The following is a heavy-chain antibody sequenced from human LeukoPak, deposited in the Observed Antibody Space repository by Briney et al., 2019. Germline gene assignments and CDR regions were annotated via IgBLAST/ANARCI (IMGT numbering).Heavy chain of an antibody. D-gene: IGHD1-1*01. CDR2: IDISGGST. Sequence: GGSLRLSCAASGFAFSSHAMCWVRQAPGEGLEWVSSIDISGGSTYYADSAEGRFTISRDNSKNTLYLQMNGLRVEDTALYYCANEVRPNDYWGQGTLVTVSS. CDR3: ANEVRPNDY. CDR1: GFAFSSHA. V-gene: IGHV3-23*01. J-gene: IGHJ4*02.